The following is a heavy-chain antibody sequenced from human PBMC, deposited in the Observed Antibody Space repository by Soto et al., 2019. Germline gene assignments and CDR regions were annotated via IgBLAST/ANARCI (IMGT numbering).Heavy chain of an antibody. V-gene: IGHV1-69*13. D-gene: IGHD3-3*01. CDR3: ARGWRRTTIFGRRDYYGMDV. CDR2: IIPIFGTA. Sequence: SVKVSCKASGGTFSSYAISWVRQAPGQGLEWMGGIIPIFGTANYAQKFQGRVTITADESTSTAYMELSSLRSEDTAVYYCARGWRRTTIFGRRDYYGMDVWGQGTTVTVSS. CDR1: GGTFSSYA. J-gene: IGHJ6*02.